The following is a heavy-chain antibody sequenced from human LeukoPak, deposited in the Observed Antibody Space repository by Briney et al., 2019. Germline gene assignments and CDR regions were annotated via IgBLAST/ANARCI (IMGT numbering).Heavy chain of an antibody. CDR1: GGSFSGYY. CDR3: ARRVRFYYGSGSYMDY. D-gene: IGHD3-10*01. CDR2: INHSGST. J-gene: IGHJ4*02. V-gene: IGHV4-34*01. Sequence: SETLYLTCAVYGGSFSGYYWSWIRQPPGKGLEWIGEINHSGSTNYNPSLKSRVTISVDTSKNQFSLKLSSVTAADTAVYYCARRVRFYYGSGSYMDYWGQGTLVTVSS.